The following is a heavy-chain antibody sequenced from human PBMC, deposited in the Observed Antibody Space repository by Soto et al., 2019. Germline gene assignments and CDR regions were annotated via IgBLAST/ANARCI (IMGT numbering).Heavy chain of an antibody. D-gene: IGHD6-13*01. CDR3: ARGAIEAAGFFDY. CDR1: GGSISSGGYY. V-gene: IGHV4-31*03. J-gene: IGHJ4*02. CDR2: IYYIGST. Sequence: QVQLQESGPGLVKPSQTLSLTCTVSGGSISSGGYYWSWIRQHPGKGLEWIGYIYYIGSTYYNPSLKSRVTISVGQSKNQFSLNRSSVTASDTAVYYCARGAIEAAGFFDYWGQGALVTVSS.